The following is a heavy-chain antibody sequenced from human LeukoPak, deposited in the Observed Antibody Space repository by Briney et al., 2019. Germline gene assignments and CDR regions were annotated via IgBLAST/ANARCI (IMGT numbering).Heavy chain of an antibody. CDR2: VHYSGTT. D-gene: IGHD6-19*01. V-gene: IGHV4-59*08. Sequence: SETLSLTCTVSGGSTSSYFWSWFRQPPGKGLEWIGYVHYSGTTDYNPSLERRVTMSVDTSKNQFSLWLSSVTAADTAVYYCARQEGLGPWGQGTLVTVSS. CDR1: GGSTSSYF. J-gene: IGHJ5*02. CDR3: ARQEGLGP.